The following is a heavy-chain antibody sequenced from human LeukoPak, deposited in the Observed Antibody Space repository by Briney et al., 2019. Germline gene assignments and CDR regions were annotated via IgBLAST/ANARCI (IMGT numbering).Heavy chain of an antibody. CDR2: ISGSGGST. Sequence: GRSLRLSCAASGFTFSSYGMHWVRQAPGKGLEWVSAISGSGGSTYYADSVKGRFTISRDNSKNTLYLQMNSLRAEDTAVYYCAKGPSPYFDYWGQGTLVTVSS. V-gene: IGHV3-23*01. J-gene: IGHJ4*02. CDR3: AKGPSPYFDY. CDR1: GFTFSSYG.